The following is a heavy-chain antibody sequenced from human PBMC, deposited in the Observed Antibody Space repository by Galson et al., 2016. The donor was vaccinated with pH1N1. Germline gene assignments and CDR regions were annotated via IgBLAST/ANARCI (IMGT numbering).Heavy chain of an antibody. V-gene: IGHV1-18*01. CDR3: ARALRPVSIPREAFDI. CDR1: GYTFTIYG. J-gene: IGHJ3*02. Sequence: SVKVSCKASGYTFTIYGISWVRQAPGQGLEWMGWISPYSGNTKYAQKVQGRVTMTTEKSTGTSYMELRSLTSDDTAVYFRARALRPVSIPREAFDIWGQGTMVTVSS. CDR2: ISPYSGNT. D-gene: IGHD2/OR15-2a*01.